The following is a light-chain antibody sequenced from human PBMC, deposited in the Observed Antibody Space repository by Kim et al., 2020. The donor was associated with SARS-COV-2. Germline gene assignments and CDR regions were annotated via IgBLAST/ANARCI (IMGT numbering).Light chain of an antibody. V-gene: IGKV3-20*01. J-gene: IGKJ1*01. CDR1: QKVTGRD. CDR2: GAS. CDR3: QQYGSPLWT. Sequence: SPGERSTLSCRASQKVTGRDLAWYHQKPGQAPRLLISGASSRTSGIPDRFSGSGSGTDFTLTISRLEPEDFGVYYCQQYGSPLWTFGQGTKVDIK.